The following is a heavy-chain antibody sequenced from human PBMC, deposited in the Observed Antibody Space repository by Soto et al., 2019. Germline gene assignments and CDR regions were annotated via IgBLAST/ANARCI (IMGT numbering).Heavy chain of an antibody. J-gene: IGHJ4*02. Sequence: EVQLLESGGGLVQPGGSLRLSCTASGFTFIDYAMSWVRQAPGKRLEWVSLISGGGGTTQYADSVKGRFTLSRDNSKNSVYLQMNSLRVEDSAVYFCAKARSHDSPFEYWGQGTLVTVSS. V-gene: IGHV3-23*01. CDR1: GFTFIDYA. CDR3: AKARSHDSPFEY. CDR2: ISGGGGTT. D-gene: IGHD1-1*01.